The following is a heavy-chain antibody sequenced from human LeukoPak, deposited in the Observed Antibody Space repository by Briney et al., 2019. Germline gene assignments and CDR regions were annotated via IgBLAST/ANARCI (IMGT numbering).Heavy chain of an antibody. CDR2: IFISGST. J-gene: IGHJ5*02. Sequence: PSETLSLTCTHSGGSTSSYYWSWIRQPPGEGLEWIGYIFISGSTNYNTSLKSRVRISVDTSKNQFSLKLSSVTAADTAVYYCVRQNIVVVPAAIRGWFDPWGQGTLVTVSS. D-gene: IGHD2-2*02. CDR1: GGSTSSYY. V-gene: IGHV4-4*09. CDR3: VRQNIVVVPAAIRGWFDP.